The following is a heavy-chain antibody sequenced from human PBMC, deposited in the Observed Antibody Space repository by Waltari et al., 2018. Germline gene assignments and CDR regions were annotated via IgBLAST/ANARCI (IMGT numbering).Heavy chain of an antibody. CDR3: ARPSASRDGWLIDY. Sequence: QLQLQESGPGLVKPSETLSLTCTVSGGSISSSSYYWGWIRRPPGKGLEWIGSIYYSGRTYYHPSLKSSVTISVDTAKNQFSLKLSSVTAADTAVYYCARPSASRDGWLIDYWGQGTLVTVSS. V-gene: IGHV4-39*01. CDR1: GGSISSSSYY. J-gene: IGHJ4*02. CDR2: IYYSGRT. D-gene: IGHD6-19*01.